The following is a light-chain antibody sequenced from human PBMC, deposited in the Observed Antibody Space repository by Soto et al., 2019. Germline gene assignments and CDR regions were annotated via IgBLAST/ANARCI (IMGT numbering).Light chain of an antibody. V-gene: IGKV3-20*01. Sequence: EIVLTQSPGTLSLSPGERATLSCRASQRISNSYLAWYQQKPGQAPRLLLYDASSRATGIPDRVSGSGSGTDFTITISRLEPEDFAVYYCQQYARPPFAFGQGTKVEIK. CDR3: QQYARPPFA. CDR2: DAS. CDR1: QRISNSY. J-gene: IGKJ2*01.